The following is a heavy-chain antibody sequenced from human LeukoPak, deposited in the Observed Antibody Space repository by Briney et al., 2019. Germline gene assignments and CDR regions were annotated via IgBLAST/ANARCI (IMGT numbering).Heavy chain of an antibody. J-gene: IGHJ3*02. CDR3: AREGSGMAQIGAFDI. CDR2: IYYSGST. D-gene: IGHD3-10*01. Sequence: SGTLSLTCTVSGGSISSYYWSWIRQPPGKGLEWIGYIYYSGSTNYNPSLKSRVTISVDTSKNQFSLKLSSVTAADTAVYYCAREGSGMAQIGAFDIWGQGTMVTVSS. CDR1: GGSISSYY. V-gene: IGHV4-59*01.